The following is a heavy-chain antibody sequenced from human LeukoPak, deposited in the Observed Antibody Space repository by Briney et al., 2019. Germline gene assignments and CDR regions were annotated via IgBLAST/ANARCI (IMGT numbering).Heavy chain of an antibody. CDR1: GGSISSGGYY. CDR2: IYYSGST. V-gene: IGHV4-31*03. Sequence: SETLSLTCTVSGGSISSGGYYWSWIRHHPGKGLEWIGYIYYSGSTYYNPSLKSRVTISVDTSKNQFSLKLSSVTAADTAVYYCARESSGWYLYYFDYWGQGTLVTVSS. D-gene: IGHD6-19*01. CDR3: ARESSGWYLYYFDY. J-gene: IGHJ4*02.